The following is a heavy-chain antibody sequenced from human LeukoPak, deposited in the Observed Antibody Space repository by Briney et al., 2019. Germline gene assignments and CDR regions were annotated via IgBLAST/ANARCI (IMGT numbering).Heavy chain of an antibody. J-gene: IGHJ3*02. CDR1: GYTFTSYG. CDR2: ISAYNGNT. D-gene: IGHD5-18*01. CDR3: ARLRRGYRDAFDI. V-gene: IGHV1-18*01. Sequence: ASVKVSCKASGYTFTSYGISWVRQAPGHGLEWMGWISAYNGNTNYAQKRQGRVTMTTDTSTSTAYMELRSLRSDDTAVYYCARLRRGYRDAFDIWGQGTMVTVSS.